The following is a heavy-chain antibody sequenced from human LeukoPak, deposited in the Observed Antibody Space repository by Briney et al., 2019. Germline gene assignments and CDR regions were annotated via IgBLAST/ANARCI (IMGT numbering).Heavy chain of an antibody. CDR1: GYTLTELS. CDR3: ATPFSRQQRDYYYGMDV. J-gene: IGHJ6*02. D-gene: IGHD1/OR15-1a*01. Sequence: ASVKVSCKVSGYTLTELSMHWVRQAPGKGLEWMGGFDPEDGETIYAQKFQGRVTMTEDTSTDTAYMELSSLRSEDTAVYYCATPFSRQQRDYYYGMDVWSQGTTVTVSS. CDR2: FDPEDGET. V-gene: IGHV1-24*01.